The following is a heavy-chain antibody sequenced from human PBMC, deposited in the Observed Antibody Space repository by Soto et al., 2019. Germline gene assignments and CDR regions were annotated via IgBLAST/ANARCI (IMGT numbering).Heavy chain of an antibody. J-gene: IGHJ6*02. D-gene: IGHD3-10*01. CDR1: GGSISSGDYY. CDR2: IYYSGST. CDR3: ASLSMVRGVLHGMDV. Sequence: SETLSLTCTVSGGSISSGDYYWSWIRQPPGKGLEWIGYIYYSGSTYYNPSLKSRVTISVDTSKNQFSLKLSSVTAADTAVYYCASLSMVRGVLHGMDVWGQGTTVTVSS. V-gene: IGHV4-30-4*01.